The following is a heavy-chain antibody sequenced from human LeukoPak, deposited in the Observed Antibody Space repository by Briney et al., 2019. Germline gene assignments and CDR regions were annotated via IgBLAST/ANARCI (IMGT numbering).Heavy chain of an antibody. V-gene: IGHV5-51*01. CDR2: IYPGDSDT. CDR1: GYSFTTYW. D-gene: IGHD2-2*01. CDR3: ARGIYCSSTSCSHWFDP. J-gene: IGHJ5*02. Sequence: GESLKISCKGSGYSFTTYWIGWVRQMPGKGLEWMGIIYPGDSDTRYSPSFQGQVTISADKSISTAYLQWSSLKASDTAMYYCARGIYCSSTSCSHWFDPWDQGTLVTVSS.